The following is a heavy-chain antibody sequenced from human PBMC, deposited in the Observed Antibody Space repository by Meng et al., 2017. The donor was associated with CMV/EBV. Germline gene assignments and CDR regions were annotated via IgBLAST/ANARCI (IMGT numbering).Heavy chain of an antibody. D-gene: IGHD6-6*01. CDR2: INPNSGGT. J-gene: IGHJ5*02. CDR1: GYTFTGYY. CDR3: ARDRSSSDSYNWFDP. Sequence: ASVKDSCKASGYTFTGYYMHWVRQAPGQGLEWMGWINPNSGGTNYAQKFQGRVTMTRDTSISTAYMELSRLRSDDTAVYYCARDRSSSDSYNWFDPWGQGTLVTVSS. V-gene: IGHV1-2*02.